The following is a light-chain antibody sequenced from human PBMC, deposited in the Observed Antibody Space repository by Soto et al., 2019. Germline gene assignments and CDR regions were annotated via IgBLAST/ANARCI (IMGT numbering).Light chain of an antibody. V-gene: IGKV3-15*01. CDR3: QQYHNWPKT. CDR2: GAS. CDR1: QSLNDN. J-gene: IGKJ1*01. Sequence: EIVMTQSPSTLSVSPGERATLSCRASQSLNDNLAWYQQKPGQAPRLLIYGASTRATGIPARFSGSGSGTEFTLTISSLQSEDFAVYYCQQYHNWPKTFGQGTKVDI.